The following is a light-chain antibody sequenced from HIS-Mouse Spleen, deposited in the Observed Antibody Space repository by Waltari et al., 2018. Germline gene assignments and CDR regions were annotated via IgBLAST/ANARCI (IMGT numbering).Light chain of an antibody. CDR2: SNN. V-gene: IGLV1-44*01. CDR1: SSNIGIKT. Sequence: QSVLTQPPSASGTPGQRVTISCSGSSSNIGIKTVNWYQQLPGTAPKLPIYSNNQRPSGVPDRFSGSKSGTSASLAISGLQSEDEADYYCAAWDDSLNGPYVFGTGTKVTVL. CDR3: AAWDDSLNGPYV. J-gene: IGLJ1*01.